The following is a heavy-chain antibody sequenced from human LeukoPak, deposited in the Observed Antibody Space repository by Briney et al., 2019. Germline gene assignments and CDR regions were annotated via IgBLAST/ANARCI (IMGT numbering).Heavy chain of an antibody. CDR2: IIPILGIA. CDR1: GGTFSSYA. Sequence: GASVKVSCKASGGTFSSYAISWVRQAPGQGLEWMGRIIPILGIANYAQKFQGRVTITADKSTSTAYMELSSLRSEDTAVYYCAREVTGTPLHYYMDVWGKGTTVTVSS. V-gene: IGHV1-69*04. CDR3: AREVTGTPLHYYMDV. J-gene: IGHJ6*03. D-gene: IGHD1-7*01.